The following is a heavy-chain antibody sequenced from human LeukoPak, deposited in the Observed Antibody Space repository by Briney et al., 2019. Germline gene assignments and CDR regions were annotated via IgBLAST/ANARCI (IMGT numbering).Heavy chain of an antibody. V-gene: IGHV4-39*01. CDR3: ARFGGTPFDY. J-gene: IGHJ4*02. CDR2: IYYSGST. Sequence: SETLSLTCTVSGGSISSSSYYWGWIRQPPGKGLEWIGSIYYSGSTYYNPSLKSRVTISIDTSKNQFSLKLSSVTAADTAVYYCARFGGTPFDYWGQGTLVTVSS. D-gene: IGHD3-16*01. CDR1: GGSISSSSYY.